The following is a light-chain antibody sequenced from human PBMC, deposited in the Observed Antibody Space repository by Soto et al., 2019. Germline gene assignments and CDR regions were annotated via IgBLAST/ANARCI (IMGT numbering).Light chain of an antibody. V-gene: IGKV3-20*01. J-gene: IGKJ4*01. Sequence: EIVLTQSPGTLSLSPGERATLSCRASQSVKFNYVAWYQQKPGQPPRLIIYAASSRATGIPDRFSGSGSATDFTLTISRLEPEDFAVYFCQQYGSSPLTFGGGTKVEIK. CDR3: QQYGSSPLT. CDR2: AAS. CDR1: QSVKFNY.